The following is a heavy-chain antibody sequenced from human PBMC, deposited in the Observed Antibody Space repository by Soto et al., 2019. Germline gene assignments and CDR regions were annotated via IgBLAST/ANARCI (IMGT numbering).Heavy chain of an antibody. D-gene: IGHD1-1*01. Sequence: TGGSLRLSCTASGFTFGDYAMSWVRQAPGKGLEWVGFIRSKAYGGTTEYAASVKGRFTISRDDSKSIAYLQMNSLKTEDTAVYYCTRWKNWFDPWGQGTLVTVSS. J-gene: IGHJ5*02. CDR2: IRSKAYGGTT. CDR1: GFTFGDYA. CDR3: TRWKNWFDP. V-gene: IGHV3-49*04.